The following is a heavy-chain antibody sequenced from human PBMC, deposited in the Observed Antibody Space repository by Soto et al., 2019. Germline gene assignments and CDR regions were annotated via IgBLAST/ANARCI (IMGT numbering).Heavy chain of an antibody. D-gene: IGHD2-21*02. CDR1: GFTFSNFG. J-gene: IGHJ4*02. CDR3: ARVFCRGDCYSPLDY. Sequence: GGSLRLSCVASGFTFSNFGLNWVRQAPGKGLEWVSSISSSDKYIYYADSVKGRFTISRDNAKNSLSLQMNSMRADDTAVYYCARVFCRGDCYSPLDYWGQGTLVTVSS. CDR2: ISSSDKYI. V-gene: IGHV3-21*01.